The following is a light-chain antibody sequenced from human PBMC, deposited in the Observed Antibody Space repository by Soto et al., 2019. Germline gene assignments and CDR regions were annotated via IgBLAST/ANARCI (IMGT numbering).Light chain of an antibody. V-gene: IGKV3-20*01. Sequence: EIVLTRSPGTLSLSPGERATLSCRASQSVSSSYLAWYQQKPGQAPKLLIFGASIRATDIPDRFTGSGSGTGFTLTISRLEPEDFAVYYCQQYGSSPGTFGQGTKVEI. J-gene: IGKJ1*01. CDR2: GAS. CDR1: QSVSSSY. CDR3: QQYGSSPGT.